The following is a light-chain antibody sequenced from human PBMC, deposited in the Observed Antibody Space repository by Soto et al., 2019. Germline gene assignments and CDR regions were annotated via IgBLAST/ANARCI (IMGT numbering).Light chain of an antibody. Sequence: EIALTQSPGTLSLSPGERATLSCRARQSVSCSLAWYQQKPGQPPRLLIYCASSRAAGIPDRFSGSGSGTAFSLPISSLEPEDYAGYYCQQRSNWPFTFGQGTRVEIK. CDR3: QQRSNWPFT. CDR1: QSVSCS. CDR2: CAS. J-gene: IGKJ5*01. V-gene: IGKV3-11*01.